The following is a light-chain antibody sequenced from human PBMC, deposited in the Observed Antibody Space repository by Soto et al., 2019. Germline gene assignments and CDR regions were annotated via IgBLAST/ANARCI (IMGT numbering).Light chain of an antibody. CDR3: QQYNRWPIT. CDR2: GAS. CDR1: QSVSSN. V-gene: IGKV3-15*01. J-gene: IGKJ3*01. Sequence: IMMRHSPATLSVSPGERATLSCRASQSVSSNLAWYQQKPDQAPRLLIYGASTRATGIPDRFSGSGSGTEFTLTISSLQSGDCAVYYCQQYNRWPITFGPGTKVDI.